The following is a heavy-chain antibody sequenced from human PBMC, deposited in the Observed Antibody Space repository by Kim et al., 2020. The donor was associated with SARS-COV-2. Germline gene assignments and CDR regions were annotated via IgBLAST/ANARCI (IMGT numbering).Heavy chain of an antibody. Sequence: GGSLRLSCEASGFTFSNAWMSWVRQGPGKGLEWVGHIRSKTDGVTTDYAAPVKGRFTISRDDSKNTLYLQMNSLKTEDTDVYFCATWPGFYDTCAFDYWGQGSLVSVSP. D-gene: IGHD3-9*01. J-gene: IGHJ4*02. CDR1: GFTFSNAW. CDR2: IRSKTDGVTT. V-gene: IGHV3-15*01. CDR3: ATWPGFYDTCAFDY.